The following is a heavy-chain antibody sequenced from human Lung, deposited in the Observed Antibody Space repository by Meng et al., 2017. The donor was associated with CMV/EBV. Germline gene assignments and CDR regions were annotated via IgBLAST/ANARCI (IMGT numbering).Heavy chain of an antibody. CDR3: AREAGRDGYATPKFDY. CDR2: IYYTGST. D-gene: IGHD5-24*01. CDR1: GGSIGSGGYY. V-gene: IGHV4-31*03. J-gene: IGHJ4*02. Sequence: VQLPESGPWLVEPSQALSLTCTVSGGSIGSGGYYWSWIRQHPGKGLEWIGYIYYTGSTFYNPSLKSRVTISVDTSKNQFSLKLIPATAADTAVYYCAREAGRDGYATPKFDYWGQGTLVTVSS.